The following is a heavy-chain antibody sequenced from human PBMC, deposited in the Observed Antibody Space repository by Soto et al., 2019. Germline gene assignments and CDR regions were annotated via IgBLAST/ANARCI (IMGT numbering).Heavy chain of an antibody. CDR1: GFTFSSYS. Sequence: EVQLVESGGGLVKPGGSLRLSCAASGFTFSSYSMNGFRQAPGRGLEWVSSIISSSSYIYYADSVKGRFTISRDNAKNSLYLQMNSLRAEDTAVYYCARDGLWFGTSLWGVAYGMDVWGQGTTVTVSS. CDR2: IISSSSYI. J-gene: IGHJ6*02. D-gene: IGHD3-10*01. V-gene: IGHV3-21*01. CDR3: ARDGLWFGTSLWGVAYGMDV.